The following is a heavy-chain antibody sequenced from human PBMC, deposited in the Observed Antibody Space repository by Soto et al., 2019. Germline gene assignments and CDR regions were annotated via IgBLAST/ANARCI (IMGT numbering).Heavy chain of an antibody. CDR1: GFTFDGFA. CDR2: ISWNSGSV. CDR3: AKDFSDIWDYRRDFDY. J-gene: IGHJ4*02. V-gene: IGHV3-9*01. Sequence: EVQLVESGGGLVQPGRSLRLSCGASGFTFDGFAMHWVRQAPGKGLERVSGISWNSGSVAYADSVKGRFTISRDNAKNSLYLQMNSLTPEDTALYYCAKDFSDIWDYRRDFDYWGQGTLVTVSS. D-gene: IGHD1-7*01.